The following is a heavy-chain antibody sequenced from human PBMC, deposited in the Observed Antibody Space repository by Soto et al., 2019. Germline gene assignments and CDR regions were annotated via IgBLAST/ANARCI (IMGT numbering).Heavy chain of an antibody. J-gene: IGHJ5*02. D-gene: IGHD6-19*01. Sequence: QVQLQQWGAGLLKPSETLSLTCAVYGGSFSGYYWSWIRQPPGKGLEWIGEINHSGSTNYNPSPKSRVTISVDTSKNQFSLKLSSMTAADTAVYYCAREIAVAGTAWFDPWGQGTLVTVSS. CDR3: AREIAVAGTAWFDP. V-gene: IGHV4-34*01. CDR2: INHSGST. CDR1: GGSFSGYY.